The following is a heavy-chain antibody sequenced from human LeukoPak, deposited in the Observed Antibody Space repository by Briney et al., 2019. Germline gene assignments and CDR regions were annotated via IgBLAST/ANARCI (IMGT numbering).Heavy chain of an antibody. CDR1: GGSISGYY. D-gene: IGHD3-3*01. CDR2: IYYSGST. V-gene: IGHV4-59*01. Sequence: SETLSLTCTVSGGSISGYYWTWIRQPPGKGLEWIGYIYYSGSTNYNPSLKSRVTISVDTSKNQFSLKLSSVTAADTAVYYCARDRTERITIFGYYYYYDMDVWGKGTTVTVSS. J-gene: IGHJ6*03. CDR3: ARDRTERITIFGYYYYYDMDV.